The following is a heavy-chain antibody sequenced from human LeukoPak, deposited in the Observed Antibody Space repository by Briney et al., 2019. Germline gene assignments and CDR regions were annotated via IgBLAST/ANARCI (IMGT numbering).Heavy chain of an antibody. D-gene: IGHD6-19*01. J-gene: IGHJ4*02. CDR3: ARGREQWPGARPLDY. CDR1: GGSISSTNW. Sequence: SGTLSLTCAVSGGSISSTNWWSWVRQPPGKGLEWIGEIHHSGSTNYNPSLKSRVTISVDTSKNHFSLKLSSVTAADTAVYYCARGREQWPGARPLDYWGQGTLVTVSS. V-gene: IGHV4-4*02. CDR2: IHHSGST.